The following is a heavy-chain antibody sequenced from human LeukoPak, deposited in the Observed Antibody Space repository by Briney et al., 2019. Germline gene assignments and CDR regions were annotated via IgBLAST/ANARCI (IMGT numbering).Heavy chain of an antibody. CDR2: ISGSGGST. V-gene: IGHV3-23*01. D-gene: IGHD6-19*01. J-gene: IGHJ4*02. Sequence: GGSLRLSCAASGFTFSSYAMSWVRQAPGKGLEWVSAISGSGGSTYYVDSVKGRITISRDNSKNTLYLQMNSLRAEDTAVYYCAKDAPIAVAGFSTFDYWGQGTLVTVSS. CDR1: GFTFSSYA. CDR3: AKDAPIAVAGFSTFDY.